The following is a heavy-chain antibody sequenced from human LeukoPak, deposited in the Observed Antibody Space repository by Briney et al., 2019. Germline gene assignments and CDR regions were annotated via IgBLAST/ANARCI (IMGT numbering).Heavy chain of an antibody. V-gene: IGHV1-2*02. Sequence: GASVKVSCTASGYTFTDYYFHWVRQVPGQGLECMGWINPNTGGTNYPQKFRGRVTMTRDTSISTAYMELTSLRSDDTAVYYCARDLGGSTGAPWYYFDYWGQGTLVTVSS. J-gene: IGHJ4*01. CDR2: INPNTGGT. D-gene: IGHD2-2*01. CDR1: GYTFTDYY. CDR3: ARDLGGSTGAPWYYFDY.